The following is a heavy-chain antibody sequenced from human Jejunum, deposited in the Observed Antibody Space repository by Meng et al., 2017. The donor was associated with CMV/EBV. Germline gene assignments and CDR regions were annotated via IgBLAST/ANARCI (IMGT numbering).Heavy chain of an antibody. CDR2: IKQDGSAT. V-gene: IGHV3-7*01. CDR3: VREDIVVFDY. J-gene: IGHJ4*02. Sequence: CAVSGLSYRNFGMSWVRQSPGMGLEWVANIKQDGSATYYADSVKGRFTISRDNAKNSLYLQMDNLRADDTAVYYCVREDIVVFDYWGQGTLVTVSS. CDR1: GLSYRNFG. D-gene: IGHD2-15*01.